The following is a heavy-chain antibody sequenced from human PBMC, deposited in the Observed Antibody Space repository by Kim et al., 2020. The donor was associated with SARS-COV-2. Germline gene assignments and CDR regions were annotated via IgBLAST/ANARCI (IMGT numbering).Heavy chain of an antibody. CDR2: ISSSSYT. CDR3: ARVGYDYVWGSYRDYHYYYGMDV. V-gene: IGHV3-11*05. D-gene: IGHD3-16*02. Sequence: GGSLRLSCAASGFTFSDYYMSWIRQAPGKGLEWVSYISSSSYTNYADSVKGRFTISRDKAKNSLYLQMNSLRAEDTAVYYCARVGYDYVWGSYRDYHYYYGMDVWGQGTTVTVSS. CDR1: GFTFSDYY. J-gene: IGHJ6*02.